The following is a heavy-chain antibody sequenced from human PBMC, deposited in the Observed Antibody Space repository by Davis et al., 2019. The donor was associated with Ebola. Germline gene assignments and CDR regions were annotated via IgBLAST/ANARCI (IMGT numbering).Heavy chain of an antibody. CDR1: GFTFSNAW. D-gene: IGHD4-17*01. J-gene: IGHJ6*02. CDR3: TTDIPALGGTVTTGAYYGMDV. V-gene: IGHV3-15*01. Sequence: PGGSLRLSCAASGFTFSNAWMSWVRQAPGKGLEWVGRIKSKTDGGTTDYAAPVKGRFTISRDDSKNTLYLQMNSLKTEDTAAYYCTTDIPALGGTVTTGAYYGMDVWGQGTTVTVSS. CDR2: IKSKTDGGTT.